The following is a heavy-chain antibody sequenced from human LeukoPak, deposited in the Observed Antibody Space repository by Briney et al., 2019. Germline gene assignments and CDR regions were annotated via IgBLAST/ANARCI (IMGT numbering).Heavy chain of an antibody. CDR2: IGAYNYNT. Sequence: ASVKVSCKTSGYTFTSFGLSWVRQAPGQGLEWMGWIGAYNYNTNYAQKFQDRVTVTTDTPTGTAYMEMRSLTSDDTAVYYCARAVLGGYSSGWYPDYWGQGTLVTVSS. D-gene: IGHD6-19*01. CDR1: GYTFTSFG. CDR3: ARAVLGGYSSGWYPDY. J-gene: IGHJ4*02. V-gene: IGHV1-18*01.